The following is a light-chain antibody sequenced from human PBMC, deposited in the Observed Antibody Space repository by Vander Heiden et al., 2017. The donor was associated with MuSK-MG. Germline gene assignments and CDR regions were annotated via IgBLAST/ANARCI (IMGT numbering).Light chain of an antibody. CDR2: AAS. Sequence: DIQMTQSRSSLSASVGDRVTIPCRASQSISSYLNWYQQKPGKAPKLLIYAASSLQSGVPSRFSGSGSGTDFTLTISSLQPEDFATYYCQQSDSTPWTFGQGTKVEIK. CDR1: QSISSY. CDR3: QQSDSTPWT. J-gene: IGKJ1*01. V-gene: IGKV1-39*01.